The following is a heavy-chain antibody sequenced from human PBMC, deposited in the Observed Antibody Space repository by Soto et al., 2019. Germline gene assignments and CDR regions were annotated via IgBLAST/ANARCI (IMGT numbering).Heavy chain of an antibody. D-gene: IGHD6-6*01. J-gene: IGHJ3*02. Sequence: SETLSLTCTVSGGSISSGGYYRSCIRRHLGKSLEWIGYSYYSESTYYKPHLKSRVTISVDTSNNQFSLKLSSETAADTAVYYCSRVGSSSHFDIWGQGTMVTVSS. V-gene: IGHV4-31*03. CDR3: SRVGSSSHFDI. CDR2: SYYSEST. CDR1: GGSISSGGYY.